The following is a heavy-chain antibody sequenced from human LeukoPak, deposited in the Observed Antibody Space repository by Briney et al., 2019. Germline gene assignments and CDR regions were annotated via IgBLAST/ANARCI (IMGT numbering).Heavy chain of an antibody. CDR1: GFVFGDYA. V-gene: IGHV3-30-3*01. J-gene: IGHJ2*01. CDR3: ARGRSPDYWYFDL. Sequence: PGGSLRLSCAASGFVFGDYAMHWVRQAPGKGLEWAALISHNGSSKYYADSVRGRFTISRDNSNTLYLEMNSLRPEDTAVFCCARGRSPDYWYFDLWGRGTPVTVSS. CDR2: ISHNGSSK.